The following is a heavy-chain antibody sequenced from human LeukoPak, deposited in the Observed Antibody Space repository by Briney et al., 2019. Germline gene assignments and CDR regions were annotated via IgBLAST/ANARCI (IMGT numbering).Heavy chain of an antibody. Sequence: QTGGSLRLSCAASGFTFSSYGMHWVRQAPGKGLEWVAVIWYDGSNKYYADSVKGRFTISRDNSKNTLYLQMSSLRAEDTAVYYCVKDRSCSGSSCYSCSDYWGQGTLVTVSS. D-gene: IGHD2-15*01. V-gene: IGHV3-30*02. CDR3: VKDRSCSGSSCYSCSDY. CDR1: GFTFSSYG. CDR2: IWYDGSNK. J-gene: IGHJ4*02.